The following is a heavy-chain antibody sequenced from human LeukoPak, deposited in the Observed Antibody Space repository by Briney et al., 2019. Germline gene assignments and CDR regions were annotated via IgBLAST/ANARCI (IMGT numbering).Heavy chain of an antibody. Sequence: SQTLSLTCTVSGGSLSSGSYYWSWIRQPAGKGLEWLGRIYTSGSTNYNPSLKSRVTISVDTSKNQFSLKLSSVTAADTAVYYCARDAAIRSYYYYMDVWGKGTTVTVSS. V-gene: IGHV4-61*02. J-gene: IGHJ6*03. CDR3: ARDAAIRSYYYYMDV. CDR2: IYTSGST. CDR1: GGSLSSGSYY. D-gene: IGHD2-2*01.